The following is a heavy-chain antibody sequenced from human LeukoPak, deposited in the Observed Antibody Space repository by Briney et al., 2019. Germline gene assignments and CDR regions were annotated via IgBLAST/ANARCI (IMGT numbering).Heavy chain of an antibody. Sequence: GGSLRLSCAASGFIFSSYAMSWVRQAPGKGLEWVSAISGSGGSTYYADSVKGRFTISRDNAKNSLYLQMNSLRAEDTAVYYCARVYDSGSYFFDYWGQGTLVTVSS. J-gene: IGHJ4*02. V-gene: IGHV3-23*01. D-gene: IGHD1-26*01. CDR1: GFIFSSYA. CDR3: ARVYDSGSYFFDY. CDR2: ISGSGGST.